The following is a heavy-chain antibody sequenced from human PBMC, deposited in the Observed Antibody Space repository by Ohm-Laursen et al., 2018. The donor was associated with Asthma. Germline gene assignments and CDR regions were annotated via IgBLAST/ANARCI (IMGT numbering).Heavy chain of an antibody. V-gene: IGHV3-74*01. CDR3: ARGDYDFWSGYYPFDY. Sequence: SLRLSCAAPGFTFSSYAMSWVRQAPGKGLVWVSRINSDGSSTSYADSVKGRFTISRDNAKNTLYLQMNSLRAEDTAVYYCARGDYDFWSGYYPFDYWGQGTLVTVSS. CDR2: INSDGSST. CDR1: GFTFSSYA. D-gene: IGHD3-3*01. J-gene: IGHJ4*02.